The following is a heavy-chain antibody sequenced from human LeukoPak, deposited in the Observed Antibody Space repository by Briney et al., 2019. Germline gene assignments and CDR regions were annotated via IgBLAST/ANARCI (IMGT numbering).Heavy chain of an antibody. J-gene: IGHJ4*02. CDR2: IYGGGST. CDR3: ASWPGGWYGEDS. Sequence: GGSLRLSCAASGLTVSSNFMSWVRQAPGKGLEWVSVIYGGGSTYYADSVKGRFTISRGTSKNTLYLQMNSLRAEDTAVYYCASWPGGWYGEDSWGQGTLVTVSS. D-gene: IGHD6-19*01. V-gene: IGHV3-53*01. CDR1: GLTVSSNF.